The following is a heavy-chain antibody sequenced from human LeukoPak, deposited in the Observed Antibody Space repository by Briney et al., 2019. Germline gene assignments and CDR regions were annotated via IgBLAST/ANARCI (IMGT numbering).Heavy chain of an antibody. CDR2: ISWNSGSI. V-gene: IGHV3-9*01. D-gene: IGHD3-22*01. CDR1: GFTFDDYA. Sequence: SLRLSCAASGFTFDDYAMHWVRQAPGKGLEWVSGISWNSGSIGYADSVKGRFTISRDNAKNSLYLQMNSLRAEDTALYYCAKDKTNSGYYSSFDYWGQGTLVTVSS. J-gene: IGHJ4*02. CDR3: AKDKTNSGYYSSFDY.